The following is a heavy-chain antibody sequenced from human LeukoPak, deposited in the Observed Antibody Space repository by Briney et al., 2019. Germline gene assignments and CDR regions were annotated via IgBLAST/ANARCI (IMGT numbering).Heavy chain of an antibody. J-gene: IGHJ4*02. CDR2: ISGSGGST. D-gene: IGHD2-2*03. V-gene: IGHV3-23*01. Sequence: GGSLRLSCAASGFTFSSYAMSWVRQAPGKGLEWVSAISGSGGSTYYADSVKGRFTISRDNSKNALYLQMNSLRAEDTAVYYRAKSGYCSSTSCRPFDYWGQGTLVTVSS. CDR3: AKSGYCSSTSCRPFDY. CDR1: GFTFSSYA.